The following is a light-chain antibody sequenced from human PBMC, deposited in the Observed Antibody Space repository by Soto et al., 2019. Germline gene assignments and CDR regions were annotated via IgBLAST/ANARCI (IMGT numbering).Light chain of an antibody. CDR2: TNT. CDR3: QSYSSSLSRDV. CDR1: SSNFGAGDY. Sequence: QSALTQPAAESGGSGWRVTISCTGGSSNFGAGDYVHWYQQLPGTAPKLLIHTNTSRPSGVPDRFSGSKSDTSASLAITGLQAEDEADYYCQSYSSSLSRDVVGSGTKLTVL. J-gene: IGLJ1*01. V-gene: IGLV1-40*01.